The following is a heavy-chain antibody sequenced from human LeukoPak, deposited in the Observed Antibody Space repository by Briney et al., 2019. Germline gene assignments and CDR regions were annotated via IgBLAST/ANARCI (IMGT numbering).Heavy chain of an antibody. V-gene: IGHV4-34*01. CDR3: ARGGNFWSGALDY. J-gene: IGHJ4*02. D-gene: IGHD3-3*01. CDR2: ISYSGNT. CDR1: GGSFSGYY. Sequence: ASETLSLTCAVYGGSFSGYYWVWIRQPPGKGLEWIGNISYSGNTYYNPSLKSRVTVSVDTSKNQFSLKLSSVTAADTAVYYCARGGNFWSGALDYWGQGTLVTVSS.